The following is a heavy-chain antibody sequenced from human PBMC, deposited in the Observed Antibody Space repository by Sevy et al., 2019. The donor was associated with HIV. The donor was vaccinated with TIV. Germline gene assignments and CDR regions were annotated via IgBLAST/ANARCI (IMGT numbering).Heavy chain of an antibody. CDR3: ARVRRRRSGYYYYYGIDV. D-gene: IGHD3-10*01. J-gene: IGHJ6*02. Sequence: GGSLRLSCAASGFTFSSYGMHWVRQAPGKGLEWVAVIWYDGSNKYYADSVKGRFTISRDNSKNTLYLQMNSLRAEDTAVYYWARVRRRRSGYYYYYGIDVWGQGTTVTVSS. CDR1: GFTFSSYG. CDR2: IWYDGSNK. V-gene: IGHV3-33*01.